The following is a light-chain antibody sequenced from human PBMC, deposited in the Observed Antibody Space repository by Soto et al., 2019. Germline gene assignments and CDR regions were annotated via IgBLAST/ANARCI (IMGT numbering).Light chain of an antibody. CDR1: QSISSW. V-gene: IGKV1-5*03. CDR2: KAS. CDR3: QQHSNYPIT. Sequence: DIQMTQSPSTLSASVGDRVTITCRASQSISSWLAWYQQKPGKAPKLLIYKASSLESGVPSRFSGSGSGTEFTLTISSLQPDDFATYYCQQHSNYPITFGGGTKVE. J-gene: IGKJ4*01.